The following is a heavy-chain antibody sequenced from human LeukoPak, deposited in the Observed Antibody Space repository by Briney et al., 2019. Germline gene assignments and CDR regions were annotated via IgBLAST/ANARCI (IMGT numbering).Heavy chain of an antibody. J-gene: IGHJ6*02. Sequence: PGGSLRLSCAASGFTFSSYAMHWVRQAPGKGLEWVAVISYDGSNKYYADSVKGRFTISRDNSKNTLYLQMNSLRAEDTAVYYCARDRGFDGGTYYDFWSGYNRYYYYGMDVWGQGTTVTVS. CDR2: ISYDGSNK. D-gene: IGHD3-3*01. CDR3: ARDRGFDGGTYYDFWSGYNRYYYYGMDV. V-gene: IGHV3-30-3*01. CDR1: GFTFSSYA.